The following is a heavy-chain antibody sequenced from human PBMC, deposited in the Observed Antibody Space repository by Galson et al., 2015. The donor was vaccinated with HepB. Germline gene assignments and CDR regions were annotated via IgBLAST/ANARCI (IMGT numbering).Heavy chain of an antibody. J-gene: IGHJ6*03. CDR1: GGSISSYY. V-gene: IGHV4-4*07. CDR3: AREPRSYYDSSGYYNYYYMDV. D-gene: IGHD3-22*01. Sequence: ETLSLTCTVSGGSISSYYWNWIRQPAGKGLEWIGRIYSTGGNSDSNHNPPLQSRVTMSLDTSKNQFSLRLSSVTAADTAVYYCAREPRSYYDSSGYYNYYYMDVWGRGSTVTVSS. CDR2: IYSTGGNSDS.